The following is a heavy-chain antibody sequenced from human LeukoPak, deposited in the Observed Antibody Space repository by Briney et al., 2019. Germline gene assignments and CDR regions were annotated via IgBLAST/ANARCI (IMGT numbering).Heavy chain of an antibody. Sequence: GGSLRLSCAASGFTVSSNYMSWVRQAPGKGLEWVSVIYSGGSTYYADSVKGRFTISRDNSKNTLYLQMNSLRAEDTAVYYCAREDYGDYGYYYGMDVRGQGTTVTVSS. CDR1: GFTVSSNY. J-gene: IGHJ6*02. CDR3: AREDYGDYGYYYGMDV. CDR2: IYSGGST. V-gene: IGHV3-66*02. D-gene: IGHD4-17*01.